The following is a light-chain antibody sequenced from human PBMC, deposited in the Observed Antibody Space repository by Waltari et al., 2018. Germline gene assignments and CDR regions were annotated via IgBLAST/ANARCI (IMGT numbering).Light chain of an antibody. Sequence: EVVMTRSPATLSVSPGERATLSCRASQSINNNVAWYQQKPGQAPRLLIYGAFTRATGVPARFSGSESGTAFTLTISSLQSEDFAVYFCQQYNNWPYTFGQGTKLEIK. V-gene: IGKV3-15*01. CDR3: QQYNNWPYT. J-gene: IGKJ2*01. CDR1: QSINNN. CDR2: GAF.